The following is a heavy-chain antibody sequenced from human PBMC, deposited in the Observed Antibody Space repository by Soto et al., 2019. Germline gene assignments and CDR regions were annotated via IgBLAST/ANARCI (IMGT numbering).Heavy chain of an antibody. CDR1: GGSISSGNYY. CDR2: ISYSGST. V-gene: IGHV4-30-4*01. D-gene: IGHD5-18*01. J-gene: IGHJ4*02. CDR3: ATMGTPATGLYYFDY. Sequence: QVQLQESGPGLVKPSQTLSLTCTVFGGSISSGNYYWSWIRQPPGKGLEWIGFISYSGSTYYSLSLKSRVTISVDTSKNQFSLNLSFVTAADTAVYYWATMGTPATGLYYFDYWGQGTLVTVSS.